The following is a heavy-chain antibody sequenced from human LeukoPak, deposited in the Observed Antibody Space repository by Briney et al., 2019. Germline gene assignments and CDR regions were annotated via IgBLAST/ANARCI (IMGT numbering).Heavy chain of an antibody. Sequence: GASVKVSCKASGGTFSSYAISWVRQAPGQGLEWMGRIIPILGIANYAQKFQGRVTITADKSTSTAYMELSSLRSEDTAVYYCASRGASSSPHPTDDAFDIWGQGTMVTVSS. CDR2: IIPILGIA. D-gene: IGHD6-6*01. CDR1: GGTFSSYA. CDR3: ASRGASSSPHPTDDAFDI. J-gene: IGHJ3*02. V-gene: IGHV1-69*04.